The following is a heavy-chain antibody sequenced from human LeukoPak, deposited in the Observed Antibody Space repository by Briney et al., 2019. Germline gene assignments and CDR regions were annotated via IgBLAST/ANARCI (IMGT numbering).Heavy chain of an antibody. CDR2: IYSGGST. D-gene: IGHD5-18*01. Sequence: PGGSLRLFRAACGFPGSSNYMSWVRQAPGKGLESVSVIYSGGSTYYADSVKGRFTISRDNSKNTLYLQMNSLRAEDTAVYYCARGIYSYGYSGQDYWGQGTLVTVST. J-gene: IGHJ4*02. V-gene: IGHV3-53*01. CDR3: ARGIYSYGYSGQDY. CDR1: GFPGSSNY.